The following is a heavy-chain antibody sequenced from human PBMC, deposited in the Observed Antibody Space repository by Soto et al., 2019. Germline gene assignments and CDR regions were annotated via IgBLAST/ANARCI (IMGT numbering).Heavy chain of an antibody. Sequence: GGSLRLSCAASGFAFSNYAMSWVRQAPGKGLEWVSLVSATAGTTYYTDSVKGRFTISRDNSRNTVYLQMNSLRADDTAVYYCAKGRLAGGFDYWGQGTLVTVSS. J-gene: IGHJ4*02. CDR2: VSATAGTT. CDR3: AKGRLAGGFDY. CDR1: GFAFSNYA. V-gene: IGHV3-23*01. D-gene: IGHD3-16*01.